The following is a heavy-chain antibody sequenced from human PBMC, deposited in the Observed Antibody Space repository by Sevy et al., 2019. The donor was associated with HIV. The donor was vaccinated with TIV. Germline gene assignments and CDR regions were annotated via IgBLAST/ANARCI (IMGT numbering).Heavy chain of an antibody. CDR3: ARDSYYYGSGSYSDDAFDI. Sequence: GGSLRLSCAASGFTFSSYSMNWVRQAPGKGLEWVSSISSSSYIYYADSVKGRFTISRDNAKNSLYLQMNSLRAEDTAVYYCARDSYYYGSGSYSDDAFDIWGQGTMVTVSS. CDR2: ISSSSYI. J-gene: IGHJ3*02. V-gene: IGHV3-21*01. D-gene: IGHD3-10*01. CDR1: GFTFSSYS.